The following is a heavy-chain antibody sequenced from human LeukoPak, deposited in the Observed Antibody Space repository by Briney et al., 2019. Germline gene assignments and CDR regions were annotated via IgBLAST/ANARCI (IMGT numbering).Heavy chain of an antibody. CDR1: GASISSGPYY. V-gene: IGHV4-39*01. Sequence: SETLSLTCTVTGASISSGPYYWGWIRQPPGKGLEWIGSMYYSGDTYCKPSLQSRVTISGDPSKNQFSLTLSSVTAADTAVYYCARMRATLTVVVTLFDSWGQGTLVTVSS. CDR2: MYYSGDT. D-gene: IGHD3-22*01. J-gene: IGHJ4*02. CDR3: ARMRATLTVVVTLFDS.